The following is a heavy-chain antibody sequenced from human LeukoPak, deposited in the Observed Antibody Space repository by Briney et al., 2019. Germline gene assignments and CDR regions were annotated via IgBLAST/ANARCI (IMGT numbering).Heavy chain of an antibody. D-gene: IGHD6-19*01. Sequence: GGSLRLSCAASGFTFSNYYMNWVRQAPGKGLEWISSISSSSTYIYYADSVKGRFTISSDNAKNSLYLQMNSLRAEDTAVYYCARDSSGWRARDFWGQGTLVTVSS. V-gene: IGHV3-21*01. CDR2: ISSSSTYI. CDR1: GFTFSNYY. J-gene: IGHJ4*02. CDR3: ARDSSGWRARDF.